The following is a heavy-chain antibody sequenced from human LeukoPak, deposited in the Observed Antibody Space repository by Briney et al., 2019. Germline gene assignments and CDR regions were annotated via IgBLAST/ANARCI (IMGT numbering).Heavy chain of an antibody. V-gene: IGHV1-69*04. CDR3: ARVQPRYCSSSTCHYDY. J-gene: IGHJ4*02. CDR1: GGTFSSYA. Sequence: SVKVSCKASGGTFSSYAISWVRQAPGQGLEWMGRIIPILGIANYAQKFQGRVTITADKSTSTAYMELSSLRSEDTAVYYGARVQPRYCSSSTCHYDYWGQGTLVTVSS. D-gene: IGHD2-2*01. CDR2: IIPILGIA.